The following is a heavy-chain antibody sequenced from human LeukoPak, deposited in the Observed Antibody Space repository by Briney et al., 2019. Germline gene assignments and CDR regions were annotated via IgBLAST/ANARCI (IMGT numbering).Heavy chain of an antibody. J-gene: IGHJ4*02. CDR3: ATTTAAAGTE. CDR1: GFTLSNLW. V-gene: IGHV3-7*01. Sequence: GGSLRLSCAASGFTLSNLWMSWVRQAPGKGLKWVANIKQDGSEKYYVDSVKGRFTISRDNAQNSLYLQMNSLRCEDGAIYYCATTTAAAGTEWGQGPLVPVSS. D-gene: IGHD6-25*01. CDR2: IKQDGSEK.